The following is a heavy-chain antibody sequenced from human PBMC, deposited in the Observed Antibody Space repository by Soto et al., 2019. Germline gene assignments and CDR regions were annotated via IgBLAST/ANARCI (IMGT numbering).Heavy chain of an antibody. Sequence: GGSLRLSCVASGCSFDNWWMHWVRQSPGKGMEWVARIQGDGSATSQLYSLEGRFSISRDNARNTVYLYMNKPRVEDTAVYYCARDVGGGFGYWGPGTLVTVSS. CDR2: IQGDGSAT. CDR3: ARDVGGGFGY. CDR1: GCSFDNWW. D-gene: IGHD2-15*01. V-gene: IGHV3-74*01. J-gene: IGHJ4*02.